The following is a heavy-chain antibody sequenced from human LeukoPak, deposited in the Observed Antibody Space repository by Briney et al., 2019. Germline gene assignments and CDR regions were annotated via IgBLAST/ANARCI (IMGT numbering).Heavy chain of an antibody. J-gene: IGHJ1*01. D-gene: IGHD2-2*01. V-gene: IGHV3-30*02. CDR1: GFTFSRYG. CDR3: AKVSQYQLLRSEYFQH. Sequence: GGSLRLSCAASGFTFSRYGMHWVRQAPGQGLEWVAFIRYDGSNKYYADSVKGRFTISRDNSKNTLYLQMNSLRAEDTAVYYCAKVSQYQLLRSEYFQHWGQGTLVTVSS. CDR2: IRYDGSNK.